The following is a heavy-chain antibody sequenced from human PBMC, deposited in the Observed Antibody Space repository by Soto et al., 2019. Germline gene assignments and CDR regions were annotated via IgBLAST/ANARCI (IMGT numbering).Heavy chain of an antibody. V-gene: IGHV6-1*01. CDR1: GDSVSSASAT. D-gene: IGHD5-12*01. Sequence: QVQLQQSGPGLVKPSQTLSLICAISGDSVSSASATWSWIRQSPSGRLEWLGRTYYRSKWHNDYAVSVQSRIAIIPATSKNQLSLQLSSVTLEDTAVYFCARDGSGYQWYFDVWGRGSLVTVSS. CDR3: ARDGSGYQWYFDV. CDR2: TYYRSKWHN. J-gene: IGHJ2*01.